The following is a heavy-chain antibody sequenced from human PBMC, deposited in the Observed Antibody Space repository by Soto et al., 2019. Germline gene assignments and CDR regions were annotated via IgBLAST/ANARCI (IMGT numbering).Heavy chain of an antibody. CDR1: GYTFTNYE. J-gene: IGHJ5*02. V-gene: IGHV1-8*01. CDR3: ARMASSGSLSWFEP. Sequence: ASVKVSCKASGYTFTNYEINWVRQATGQGLEWMGWMNPGSGNTGYAHKFQGRVTMTRNISISTSYMELSRLGSDDTAIYYCARMASSGSLSWFEPWGQGHLVTASS. D-gene: IGHD3-10*01. CDR2: MNPGSGNT.